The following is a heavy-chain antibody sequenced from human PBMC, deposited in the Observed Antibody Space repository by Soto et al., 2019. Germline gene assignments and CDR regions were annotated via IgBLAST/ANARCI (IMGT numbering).Heavy chain of an antibody. CDR1: GGTFSSYA. V-gene: IGHV1-69*13. D-gene: IGHD3-22*01. CDR3: ARRGADYYDSSGYYFS. J-gene: IGHJ5*02. CDR2: IIPIFGTA. Sequence: SVKVSCKASGGTFSSYAISWVRQAPGQGLEWMGGIIPIFGTANYAQKFQGRVTITADESTSTAYMELSSLRSEDTAVYYRARRGADYYDSSGYYFSWGQGTLVTVSS.